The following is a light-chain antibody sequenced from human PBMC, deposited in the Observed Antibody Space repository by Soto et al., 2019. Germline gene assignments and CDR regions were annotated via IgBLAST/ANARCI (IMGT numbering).Light chain of an antibody. CDR2: EVS. V-gene: IGLV2-14*01. J-gene: IGLJ1*01. Sequence: QSVLTQPASVSGSPGQSITISCTGASSDIGAYNYVCWYQQHPGKAPKLIIYEVSNRPSGVSSRFSGSKSGNTASLTISWLQTEDEADYYCTSYTGNTYLFGTGTKVTVL. CDR3: TSYTGNTYL. CDR1: SSDIGAYNY.